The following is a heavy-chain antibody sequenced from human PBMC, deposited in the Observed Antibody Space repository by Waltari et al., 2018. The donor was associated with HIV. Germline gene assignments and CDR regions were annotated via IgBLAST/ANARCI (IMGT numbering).Heavy chain of an antibody. V-gene: IGHV4-39*01. CDR1: SGSISSSSYY. CDR3: ARHSGRGVVIPNWFDP. Sequence: QLQLQESGPGLVKPSETLSLTCTVSSGSISSSSYYWGWIRQPPGKGLEWIGSIYYSGSTYYNPSLKSRVTISVDTSKNQFSLKLSSVTAADTAVYYCARHSGRGVVIPNWFDPWGQGTLVTVSS. J-gene: IGHJ5*02. CDR2: IYYSGST. D-gene: IGHD3-3*01.